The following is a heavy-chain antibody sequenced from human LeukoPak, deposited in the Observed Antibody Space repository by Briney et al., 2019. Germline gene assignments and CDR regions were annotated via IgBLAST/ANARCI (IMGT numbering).Heavy chain of an antibody. V-gene: IGHV3-53*01. CDR1: GFTVSSNY. CDR3: AKALGLVRGVIGDY. J-gene: IGHJ4*02. Sequence: GGSLRLSCAASGFTVSSNYMSWVRQAPGKGLEWVSVIYSGGSTYYADSVKGRFTISRDNSKNTLYLQMNSLRAEDTAVYYCAKALGLVRGVIGDYWGQGTLVTVSS. CDR2: IYSGGST. D-gene: IGHD3-10*01.